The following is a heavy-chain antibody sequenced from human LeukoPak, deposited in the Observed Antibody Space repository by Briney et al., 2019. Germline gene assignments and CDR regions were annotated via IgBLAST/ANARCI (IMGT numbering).Heavy chain of an antibody. D-gene: IGHD1-7*01. J-gene: IGHJ4*02. V-gene: IGHV3-23*01. Sequence: GGSLRLSCAASGFPFSSYAMSWVRQAPGKGLEWVSTISGSGGSTYRAASVKGRFTVSRDNSKNTVYLQMNSLRAEDTAVYYCAKEANWNYVSPVDYWGQGTLVTVSS. CDR1: GFPFSSYA. CDR2: ISGSGGST. CDR3: AKEANWNYVSPVDY.